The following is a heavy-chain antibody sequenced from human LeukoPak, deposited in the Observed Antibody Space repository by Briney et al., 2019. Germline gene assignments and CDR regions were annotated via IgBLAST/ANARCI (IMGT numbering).Heavy chain of an antibody. CDR3: ARDFTIFGVVPGQYNWFDP. CDR2: INPSSGGT. V-gene: IGHV1-2*02. J-gene: IGHJ5*02. CDR1: GYTFTGYY. Sequence: ASVTVSCKASGYTFTGYYMHWVRQAPGQGLEWMGWINPSSGGTNYAQKFQGRVTMTRDTSISTAYMELSRLRSDDTAVYYCARDFTIFGVVPGQYNWFDPWGQGTLVTVSS. D-gene: IGHD3-3*01.